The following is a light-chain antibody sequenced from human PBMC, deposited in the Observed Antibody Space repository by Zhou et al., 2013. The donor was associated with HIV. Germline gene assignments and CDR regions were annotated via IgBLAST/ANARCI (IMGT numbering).Light chain of an antibody. J-gene: IGKJ2*01. V-gene: IGKV3-20*01. CDR3: QQYGSSPYT. Sequence: ENVLTQSPGTLSLSPGERATLSCRASQSVSSNYLAWYQQKPGQAPRLLINGASSRATGISDRFSGSGSGTDFTLTISRLEPEDFAVYYCQQYGSSPYTFGQGTKLEIK. CDR1: QSVSSNY. CDR2: GAS.